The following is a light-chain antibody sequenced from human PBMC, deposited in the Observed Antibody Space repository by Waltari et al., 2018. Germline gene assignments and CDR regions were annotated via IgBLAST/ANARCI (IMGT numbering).Light chain of an antibody. CDR1: QDIRNY. Sequence: IQVTHSPSSLSASVGDRVTITCQASQDIRNYLNWYQQKPGKAPKLLIYDTSHLQTGVPSRFSGTGGGTDFTFTISSLQPEDIATYYCQQYENIPVTFGQGTRLEIK. CDR2: DTS. CDR3: QQYENIPVT. J-gene: IGKJ5*01. V-gene: IGKV1-33*01.